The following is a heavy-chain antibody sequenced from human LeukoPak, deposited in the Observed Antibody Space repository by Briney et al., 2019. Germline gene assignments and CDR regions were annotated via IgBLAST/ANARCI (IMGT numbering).Heavy chain of an antibody. J-gene: IGHJ6*02. D-gene: IGHD3-16*01. CDR2: INHSGST. Sequence: PSETLSLTCAVYGGSFSGYYWSWIRQPPGKGLEWVGEINHSGSTNYNPSLKSRVTISVDTFNNQFSLKLSSVTAADTAVYYCAPGAWARFGGSYYYYGMDVWGQGTTVTVSS. CDR3: APGAWARFGGSYYYYGMDV. CDR1: GGSFSGYY. V-gene: IGHV4-34*01.